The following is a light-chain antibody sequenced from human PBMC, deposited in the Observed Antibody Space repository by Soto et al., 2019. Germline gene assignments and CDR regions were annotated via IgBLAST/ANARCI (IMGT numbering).Light chain of an antibody. Sequence: QSALTQSASVSGSPGQSITISCTETSSEFGTYSVVSWYQQHPGKAHKLLIYEDTKRPSGVSNPFSASGSGNTASLTISGLQDEDEDDYDTHSYARSTLVFGAGTKLTVL. V-gene: IGLV2-23*01. CDR2: EDT. J-gene: IGLJ3*02. CDR1: SSEFGTYSV. CDR3: HSYARSTLV.